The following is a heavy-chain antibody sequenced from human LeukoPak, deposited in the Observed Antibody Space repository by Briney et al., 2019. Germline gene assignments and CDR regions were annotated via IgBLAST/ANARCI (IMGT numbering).Heavy chain of an antibody. CDR2: IYYTGST. CDR1: GGSISSSSYY. Sequence: SETLSLTCTVSGGSISSSSYYWGWIRQPPGEGLEWIGSIYYTGSTYYNPSLKSRVTISVDTSQNQFSLKLNSVTAADTAVYYCASSSWGSYRHWGQGTLVTVSS. CDR3: ASSSWGSYRH. J-gene: IGHJ4*02. V-gene: IGHV4-39*01. D-gene: IGHD3-16*02.